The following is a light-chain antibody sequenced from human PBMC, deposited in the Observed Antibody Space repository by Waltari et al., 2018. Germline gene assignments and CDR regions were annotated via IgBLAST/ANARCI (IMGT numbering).Light chain of an antibody. CDR3: ASWDDSLNGRWV. CDR1: YSNVGANV. Sequence: QSVLTQPPSASGTPGQRVTISCSGSYSNVGANVVNWYQHLPGTAPKLLIYRNDRRPSGVPDRFSASKAGTSAFLAISGLRPEDEADYYCASWDDSLNGRWVFGGGTKLTVL. J-gene: IGLJ2*01. CDR2: RND. V-gene: IGLV1-44*01.